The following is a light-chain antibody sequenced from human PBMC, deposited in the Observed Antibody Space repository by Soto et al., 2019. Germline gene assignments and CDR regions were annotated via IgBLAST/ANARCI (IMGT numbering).Light chain of an antibody. CDR1: SSNIGSNT. V-gene: IGLV1-44*01. CDR3: AAWDDSLNGFYV. J-gene: IGLJ1*01. Sequence: QSVLTQPPSASGTPGQMVTISCSGSSSNIGSNTVSWYQQLPGTAPKLLIYSNNQRPSGVPDRFSGSKSGTSASLAISGLQSEDEADYYCAAWDDSLNGFYVFGTGTKVTVL. CDR2: SNN.